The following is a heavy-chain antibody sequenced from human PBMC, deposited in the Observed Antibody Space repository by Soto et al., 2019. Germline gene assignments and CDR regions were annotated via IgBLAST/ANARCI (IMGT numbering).Heavy chain of an antibody. CDR2: ISCCGGST. D-gene: IGHD6-19*01. CDR3: AKADGEQWLVPHLDN. CDR1: GFNFKKFA. Sequence: EVQLLESGGGVVQPGGSLRLSCVASGFNFKKFAMAWVRQAPGEGLEWVSGISCCGGSTSYADSVKGRFSIARDDSKNTLSVQMNCLRVEDTAQYYCAKADGEQWLVPHLDNWGQGTLVTVS. V-gene: IGHV3-23*01. J-gene: IGHJ4*02.